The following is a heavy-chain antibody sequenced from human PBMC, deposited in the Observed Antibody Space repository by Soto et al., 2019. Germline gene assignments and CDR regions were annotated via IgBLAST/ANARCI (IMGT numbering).Heavy chain of an antibody. D-gene: IGHD6-13*01. CDR1: GGSISSYY. V-gene: IGHV4-59*01. CDR2: IYYSGST. J-gene: IGHJ6*03. Sequence: PSETLSLTCTVSGGSISSYYWSWIRQPPGKGLEWIGYIYYSGSTNYNPSLKSRVTISVDTSKNQFSLKLSSVTAADTAVYYCARRAAAEWMNYYYMDVWGKGTTVTVSS. CDR3: ARRAAAEWMNYYYMDV.